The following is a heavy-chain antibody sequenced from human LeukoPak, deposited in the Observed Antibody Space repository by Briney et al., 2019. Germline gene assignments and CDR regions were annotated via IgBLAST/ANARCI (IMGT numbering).Heavy chain of an antibody. CDR1: GYTFTGYY. D-gene: IGHD3-10*01. J-gene: IGHJ4*02. V-gene: IGHV1-2*02. CDR2: INPNSGGT. Sequence: ASVKVSCKASGYTFTGYYMHWVRQAPGQGLEWMGWINPNSGGTNYAQKFQGRVTMTRDTSISTAYMELSRLRSDDTAVYYCARDEYGSGSPNVYWGQGTLVTVTS. CDR3: ARDEYGSGSPNVY.